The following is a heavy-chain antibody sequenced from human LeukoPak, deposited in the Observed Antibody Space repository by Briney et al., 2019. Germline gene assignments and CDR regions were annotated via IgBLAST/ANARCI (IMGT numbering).Heavy chain of an antibody. D-gene: IGHD1-1*01. CDR3: ARYTWSDRRGAMDV. CDR1: GFTFSTYN. J-gene: IGHJ6*02. Sequence: GGSLRLSCVASGFTFSTYNMNWVRQAPGKGLEWVSYISTSGSAIYYADSVKGRFTISRDDARNSLYLQMNSLRDEDTAVYYCARYTWSDRRGAMDVWGQGTTVTVSS. CDR2: ISTSGSAI. V-gene: IGHV3-48*02.